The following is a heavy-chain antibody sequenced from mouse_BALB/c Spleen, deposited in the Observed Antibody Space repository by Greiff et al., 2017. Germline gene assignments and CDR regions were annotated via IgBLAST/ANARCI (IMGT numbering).Heavy chain of an antibody. CDR2: IYPGGGYT. CDR1: GYTFTNYC. J-gene: IGHJ4*01. Sequence: QVQLQQSGAELVKPGASVKMSCTAAGYTFTNYCMCWVKQRPGQGLEWIGDIYPGGGYTNYNEKFKGKATLTADKSSSTAYMQLSRLTSEDSAIYCARKYSSCYAMDYWGQGTSVTVSS. CDR3: RKYSSCYAMDY. D-gene: IGHD5-1-1*01. V-gene: IGHV1-63*02.